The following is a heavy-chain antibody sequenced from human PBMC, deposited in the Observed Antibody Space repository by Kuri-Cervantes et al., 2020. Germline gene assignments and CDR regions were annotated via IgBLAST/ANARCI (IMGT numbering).Heavy chain of an antibody. CDR1: GYTFTSYA. V-gene: IGHV1-3*01. Sequence: ASVKVSCKASGYTFTSYAMNWVRQAPGQRLEWMGWINAGNGNTKYSQKFQGRVTITRDTSASTAYMELSSLRSEDTAVYYCAKGVPAAMLSWFDPWGQGTLVTVSS. J-gene: IGHJ5*02. D-gene: IGHD2-2*01. CDR2: INAGNGNT. CDR3: AKGVPAAMLSWFDP.